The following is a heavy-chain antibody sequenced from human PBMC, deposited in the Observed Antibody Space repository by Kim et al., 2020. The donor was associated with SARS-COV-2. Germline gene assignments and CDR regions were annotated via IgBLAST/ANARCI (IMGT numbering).Heavy chain of an antibody. J-gene: IGHJ6*03. CDR1: GYSFTSYW. V-gene: IGHV5-51*01. CDR3: ARLVGRITIFGGKAYYYYMDV. Sequence: GESLKISCKGSGYSFTSYWIGWVRQMPGKGLEWMGIIYPGDSDTRYSPSFQGQVTISADKSISTAYLQWSSLKASDTAMYYCARLVGRITIFGGKAYYYYMDVWGKGTTVTVSS. D-gene: IGHD3-3*01. CDR2: IYPGDSDT.